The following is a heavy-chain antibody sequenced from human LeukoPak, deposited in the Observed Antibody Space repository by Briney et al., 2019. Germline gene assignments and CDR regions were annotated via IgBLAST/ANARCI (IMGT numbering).Heavy chain of an antibody. Sequence: WASVKVSCKASGYTFTGYYMHWVRQAPGQGLEWMGWINPNSGGTNYAQKFQGRVTMTRDTSISTAYMELSRLRSDDTAVYYCAREPYGSGSYYSCYYYGMDVWGQGTTVTVSS. V-gene: IGHV1-2*02. CDR1: GYTFTGYY. CDR2: INPNSGGT. CDR3: AREPYGSGSYYSCYYYGMDV. J-gene: IGHJ6*02. D-gene: IGHD3-10*01.